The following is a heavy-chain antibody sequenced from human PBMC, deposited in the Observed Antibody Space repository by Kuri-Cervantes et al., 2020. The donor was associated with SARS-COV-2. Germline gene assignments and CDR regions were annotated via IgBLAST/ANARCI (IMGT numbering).Heavy chain of an antibody. D-gene: IGHD2-21*01. Sequence: ASVKVSCKASGYIFTSYDINWVRQATGQGLEWMGWMNPNSGNTGYAQKFQGRVTITRNTSISTAYMELSSLRSEDTAVYYCARYQSHSVGYYYYYYMDVWGKGTTVTVSS. CDR1: GYIFTSYD. V-gene: IGHV1-8*03. J-gene: IGHJ6*03. CDR2: MNPNSGNT. CDR3: ARYQSHSVGYYYYYYMDV.